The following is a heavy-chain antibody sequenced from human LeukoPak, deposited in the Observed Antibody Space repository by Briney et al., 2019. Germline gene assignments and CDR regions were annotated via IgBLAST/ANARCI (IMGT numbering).Heavy chain of an antibody. CDR2: IIPIFGTA. V-gene: IGHV1-69*13. CDR3: ATSTGYSSGWYIWFDP. D-gene: IGHD6-19*01. CDR1: GGTFSSYV. J-gene: IGHJ5*02. Sequence: SVKVSCKASGGTFSSYVISWVRQPPGQGLEWMGGIIPIFGTANYAQKFQGRVTITADESTSTAYMELSSLRSEDTAVYYCATSTGYSSGWYIWFDPWGQGTLVTVSS.